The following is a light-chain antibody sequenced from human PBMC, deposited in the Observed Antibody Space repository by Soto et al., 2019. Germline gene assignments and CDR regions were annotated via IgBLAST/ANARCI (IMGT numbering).Light chain of an antibody. CDR2: GAS. J-gene: IGKJ4*01. CDR3: QQYDAWPLT. CDR1: QSVSSD. V-gene: IGKV3-15*01. Sequence: EIVMTQSPATLSVSPWERATLSCRASQSVSSDLAWYHQKPGQAPRLLIYGASTRATGIPARFSGSGSGTEFTLTINSLQSEDFAVYYCQQYDAWPLTFGGGTKVDIK.